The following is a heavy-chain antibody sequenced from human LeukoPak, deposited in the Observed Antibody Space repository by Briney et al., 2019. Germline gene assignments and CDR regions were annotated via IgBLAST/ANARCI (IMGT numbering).Heavy chain of an antibody. J-gene: IGHJ4*02. V-gene: IGHV3-53*01. D-gene: IGHD6-19*01. Sequence: GGSLRLSCAASGFIASDNHMSWVRQAPGKGLEWVSVILSAGSIYYADSVKGRFTISRDYSKNTLFLQMNSLRAEGTAVYYCARGFLAVSGQGAFDYWGQGTLVTVSS. CDR2: ILSAGSI. CDR1: GFIASDNH. CDR3: ARGFLAVSGQGAFDY.